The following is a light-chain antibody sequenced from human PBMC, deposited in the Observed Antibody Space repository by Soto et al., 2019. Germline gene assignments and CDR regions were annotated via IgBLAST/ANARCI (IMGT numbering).Light chain of an antibody. J-gene: IGLJ1*01. CDR1: SSNIGGNA. Sequence: QLVLTQPPSASGTPGQRVTISCSGSSSNIGGNAVNWYQQLPGTTPKLLIYSNNQRPSGVPDRFSGSKSGTSASLAISGLQPEDEADYYCAAWDDSLSGYVFGTGTKLTVL. CDR3: AAWDDSLSGYV. V-gene: IGLV1-44*01. CDR2: SNN.